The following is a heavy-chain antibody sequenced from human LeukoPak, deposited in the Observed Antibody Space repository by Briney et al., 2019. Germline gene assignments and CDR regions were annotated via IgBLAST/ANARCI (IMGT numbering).Heavy chain of an antibody. Sequence: PSETLSLTCAVSGGSISSGGYSWSWIRQPPGKGLEWIGYIYHSGSTYYNPSLKSRVTISVDTSRNQFSLKLSSVTAADTAVYYCARYCSSTSCYRLAAFDIWGQGTMVTVSS. D-gene: IGHD2-2*01. V-gene: IGHV4-30-2*01. J-gene: IGHJ3*02. CDR1: GGSISSGGYS. CDR2: IYHSGST. CDR3: ARYCSSTSCYRLAAFDI.